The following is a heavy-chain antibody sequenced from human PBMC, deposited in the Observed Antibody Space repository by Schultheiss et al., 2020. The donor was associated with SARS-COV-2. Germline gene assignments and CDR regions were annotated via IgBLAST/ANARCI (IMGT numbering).Heavy chain of an antibody. Sequence: SQTLSLTCTVSGGSISSYYWSWIRQPPGKGLEWIGEIYHSGSTNYNPSLKSRVTISVDKSKNQFSLKLSSVTAADTAVYYCARDGDSYGFSPFDYWGQGTLVTVSS. CDR3: ARDGDSYGFSPFDY. CDR1: GGSISSYY. J-gene: IGHJ4*02. V-gene: IGHV4-59*12. D-gene: IGHD5-18*01. CDR2: IYHSGST.